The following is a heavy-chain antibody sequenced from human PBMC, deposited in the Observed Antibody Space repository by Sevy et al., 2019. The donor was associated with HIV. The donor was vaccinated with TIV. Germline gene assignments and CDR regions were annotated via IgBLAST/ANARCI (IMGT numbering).Heavy chain of an antibody. CDR1: GFTFSSYA. Sequence: GGSLRLSCAASGFTFSSYAMSWVRQAPGKGLEWVSAISGSGGSTYYADSVKGRFTISRDNSKNTLYLQMNSLRAEDTAVYYCAKDEGIVATPYNWFDPWGQRTLVTVSS. CDR3: AKDEGIVATPYNWFDP. CDR2: ISGSGGST. J-gene: IGHJ5*02. V-gene: IGHV3-23*01. D-gene: IGHD5-12*01.